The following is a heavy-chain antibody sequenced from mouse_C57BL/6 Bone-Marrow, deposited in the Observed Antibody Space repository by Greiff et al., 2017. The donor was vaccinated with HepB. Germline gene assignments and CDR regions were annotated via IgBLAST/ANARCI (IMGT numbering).Heavy chain of an antibody. CDR1: GYTFTDYE. CDR3: TTGDFYYAMDY. Sequence: VQLQQSGAELVRPGASVTLSCKASGYTFTDYEMHWVKQTPVHGLEWIGAIDPETGGTAYNQKFKGKAILTADKSSSTAYMELRSLTSEDSAVYYGTTGDFYYAMDYWGQGTSVTVSS. V-gene: IGHV1-15*01. CDR2: IDPETGGT. D-gene: IGHD2-13*01. J-gene: IGHJ4*01.